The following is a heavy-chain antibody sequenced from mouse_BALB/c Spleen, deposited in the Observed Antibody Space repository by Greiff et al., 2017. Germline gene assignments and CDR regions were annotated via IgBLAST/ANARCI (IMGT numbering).Heavy chain of an antibody. CDR1: GYTFSSYW. V-gene: IGHV1-9*01. D-gene: IGHD1-2*01. CDR2: ILPGSGST. J-gene: IGHJ4*01. Sequence: LQESGAELMKPGASVKISCKATGYTFSSYWIEWVKQRPGHGLEWIGEILPGSGSTNYNEKFKGKATFTADTSSNTAYMQLSSLTSEDSAVYYCARRGVTTATGYAMDYWGQGTSVTVSS. CDR3: ARRGVTTATGYAMDY.